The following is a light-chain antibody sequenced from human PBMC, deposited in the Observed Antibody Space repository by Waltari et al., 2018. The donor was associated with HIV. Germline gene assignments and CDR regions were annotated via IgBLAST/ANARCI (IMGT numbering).Light chain of an antibody. CDR3: AAWDDSLNGYV. Sequence: QSVLTQPPSTSGAPGQTVTISCSGSRSNIGSNTVNWYQKLPGPAPRLLIFVNGRRPSGVPDRFSGSKSGTSASLAISRLQSEDDGDYFCAAWDDSLNGYVFGTGTKVIV. J-gene: IGLJ1*01. CDR1: RSNIGSNT. V-gene: IGLV1-44*01. CDR2: VNG.